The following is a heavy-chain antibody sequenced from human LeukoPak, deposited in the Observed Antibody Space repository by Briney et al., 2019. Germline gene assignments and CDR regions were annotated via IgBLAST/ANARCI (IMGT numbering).Heavy chain of an antibody. D-gene: IGHD1-26*01. V-gene: IGHV4-38-2*01. CDR1: GYSISSGYY. J-gene: IGHJ3*02. Sequence: SETLSLTCAVSGYSISSGYYWGWIRQPPGKGLEWIGSIYYSGSTYYNPPLKSRVTISVDTSKDQFSLKLSSVTAADTAVYYCAVSGSPLDAFDIWGQGTMVTVSS. CDR2: IYYSGST. CDR3: AVSGSPLDAFDI.